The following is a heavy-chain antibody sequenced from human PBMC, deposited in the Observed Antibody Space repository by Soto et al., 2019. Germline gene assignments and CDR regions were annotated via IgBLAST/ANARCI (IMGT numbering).Heavy chain of an antibody. CDR3: ARDKGVGATRYYGMDV. CDR2: IKGDGSVT. V-gene: IGHV3-7*01. D-gene: IGHD1-26*01. CDR1: GFTFSNFW. J-gene: IGHJ6*02. Sequence: GGSLRLSCAASGFTFSNFWMSWARQAPGKGLEWVANIKGDGSVTQYVASVKGRFTISRDNSKNTLYLQMNSLRAEDTAVYYCARDKGVGATRYYGMDVWGQGTTVTVSS.